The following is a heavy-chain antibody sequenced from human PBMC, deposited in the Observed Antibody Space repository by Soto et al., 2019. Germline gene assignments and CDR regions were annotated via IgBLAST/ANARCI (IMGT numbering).Heavy chain of an antibody. D-gene: IGHD2-2*01. J-gene: IGHJ6*03. CDR2: INHSGST. CDR3: ARDGPECSSTSCARRYYYYMDV. CDR1: GGSFSGYY. V-gene: IGHV4-34*01. Sequence: SETLSLTCAVYGGSFSGYYWSWIRQPPGKGLEWIGEINHSGSTNYNPSLKSRVTISVDTSKNQFSLKLSSVTAADTAVYYCARDGPECSSTSCARRYYYYMDVWGKGTTVTVSS.